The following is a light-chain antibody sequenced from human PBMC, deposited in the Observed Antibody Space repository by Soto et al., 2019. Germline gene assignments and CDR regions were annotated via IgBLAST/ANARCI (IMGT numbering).Light chain of an antibody. Sequence: EIVMTQSPATLSVSPGERATLSCRASQSVSSNLAWYQQKPGQAPRLLIYGASIRATGIPARFSGSGSGTEFTLTISSLQSEDFAVYYCHQYNNWPLLTFGGGTKVEIK. J-gene: IGKJ4*01. V-gene: IGKV3-15*01. CDR3: HQYNNWPLLT. CDR2: GAS. CDR1: QSVSSN.